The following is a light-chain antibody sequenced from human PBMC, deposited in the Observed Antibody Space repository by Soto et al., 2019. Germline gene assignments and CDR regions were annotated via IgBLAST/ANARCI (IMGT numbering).Light chain of an antibody. CDR3: QQYDNPALT. V-gene: IGKV1-33*01. CDR1: QDISNY. J-gene: IGKJ4*01. Sequence: IQMTQSPSSLSASVGDRVTITCQASQDISNYLNWYQQKPGKAPKLLIYDASNLETGVPSRFSGSGSGTDFTFTISSLQPEDIATYYCQQYDNPALTFGGGTKVDI. CDR2: DAS.